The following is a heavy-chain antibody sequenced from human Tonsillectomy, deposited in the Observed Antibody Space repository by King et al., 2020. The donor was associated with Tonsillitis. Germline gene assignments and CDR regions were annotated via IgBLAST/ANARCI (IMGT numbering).Heavy chain of an antibody. V-gene: IGHV1-69*01. CDR1: GGTFSSYG. CDR2: IIPVFGTA. J-gene: IGHJ4*02. CDR3: AREGYDILTGYYRNFFDY. Sequence: VKLVQSGAELKKPGSSVKVSCKASGGTFSSYGIHWVRQDPGQGLEWLGGIIPVFGTANYAQKFQGRVTITADESTSTVYMELRSLRSEDTAVYYCAREGYDILTGYYRNFFDYWGQGTLVTVSS. D-gene: IGHD3-9*01.